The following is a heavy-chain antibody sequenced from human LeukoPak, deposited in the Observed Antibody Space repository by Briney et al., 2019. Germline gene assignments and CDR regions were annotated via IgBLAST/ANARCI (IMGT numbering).Heavy chain of an antibody. CDR2: IWYDGSKQ. J-gene: IGHJ4*02. V-gene: IGHV3-33*01. D-gene: IGHD3-22*01. CDR1: GFTFSSYG. Sequence: GGSLRLSCAASGFTFSSYGMHWVRQAPGKGLEWVALIWYDGSKQYYADSVKGRFTISRDNSKNTVSLQMDSLRAEDTAVYYCARGRNFDSSGYYWYFDYWGQGTLVTVSS. CDR3: ARGRNFDSSGYYWYFDY.